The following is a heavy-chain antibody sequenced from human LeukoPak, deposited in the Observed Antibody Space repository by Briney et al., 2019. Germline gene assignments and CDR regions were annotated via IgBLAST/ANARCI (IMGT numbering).Heavy chain of an antibody. CDR3: ARTYDSPGYYSPDYYYMDV. CDR1: GGSISSFY. D-gene: IGHD3-22*01. CDR2: ISYSGSS. V-gene: IGHV4-59*12. J-gene: IGHJ6*03. Sequence: SETLSLTCTVSGGSISSFYWNWVRQPPGKGLEWIGFISYSGSSNYNPSLKSRVTMSVDTSNNEFSLKLNSVTAADTAVYYCARTYDSPGYYSPDYYYMDVWGKGTTVTISS.